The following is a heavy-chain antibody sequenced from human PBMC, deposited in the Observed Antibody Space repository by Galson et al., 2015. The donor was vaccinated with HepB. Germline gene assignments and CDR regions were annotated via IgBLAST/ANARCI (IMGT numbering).Heavy chain of an antibody. CDR1: GFTFSSYA. Sequence: SLRLSCAASGFTFSSYAMHWVRQAPGKGLEWVSIISNTGATTMYANSVKGRFTISRDTSKNTLYLQMNSLRAEDTAVYYCARDLLRYSSSSNYYYGMDVWGQGTTVTVSS. V-gene: IGHV3-64*04. CDR3: ARDLLRYSSSSNYYYGMDV. J-gene: IGHJ6*02. D-gene: IGHD6-6*01. CDR2: ISNTGATT.